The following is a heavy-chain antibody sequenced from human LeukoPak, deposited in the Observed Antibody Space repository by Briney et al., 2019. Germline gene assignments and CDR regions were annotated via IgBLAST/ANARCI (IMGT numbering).Heavy chain of an antibody. J-gene: IGHJ3*02. Sequence: PGGSLRLSCAASGFTFSSYELYWVRQAPGKGLEWISHISTSKTTIKYADSVKGRFIISRDDAKQSLYLQMNSLRAEDTAMYYCRAAWQFVGAFDIWGQGTLVTVSS. D-gene: IGHD6-25*01. CDR3: RAAWQFVGAFDI. CDR2: ISTSKTTI. V-gene: IGHV3-48*03. CDR1: GFTFSSYE.